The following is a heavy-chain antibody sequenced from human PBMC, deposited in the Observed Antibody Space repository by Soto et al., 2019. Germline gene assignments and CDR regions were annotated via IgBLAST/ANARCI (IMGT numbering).Heavy chain of an antibody. Sequence: ASVKVSCKASGYTFTSYYMHWVRQAPGQGLEWMGWINPNSGGTNYAQKFQGWVTMTSDTSISTAYMELSRLRSDDTAVYYCARSMRPAGLTYYDFWSGYYDIIPQFCYWGQGPLVTVSS. J-gene: IGHJ4*02. CDR1: GYTFTSYY. CDR3: ARSMRPAGLTYYDFWSGYYDIIPQFCY. CDR2: INPNSGGT. V-gene: IGHV1-2*04. D-gene: IGHD3-3*01.